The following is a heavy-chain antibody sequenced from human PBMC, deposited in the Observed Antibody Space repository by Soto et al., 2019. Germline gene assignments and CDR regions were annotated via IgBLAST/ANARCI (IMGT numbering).Heavy chain of an antibody. Sequence: PGGSLRLSCAASGFTFSSYSMNWVRQAPGKGLEWVSSISSSSSYIYYADSVKGRFTISRDNAKNSLYLQMNSLRADDTATYFCVSWVSAHFDYWAHGTPVTVSS. CDR3: VSWVSAHFDY. V-gene: IGHV3-21*04. CDR2: ISSSSSYI. D-gene: IGHD2-8*01. CDR1: GFTFSSYS. J-gene: IGHJ4*01.